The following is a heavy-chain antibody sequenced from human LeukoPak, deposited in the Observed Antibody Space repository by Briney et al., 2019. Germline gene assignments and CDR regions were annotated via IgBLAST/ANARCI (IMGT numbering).Heavy chain of an antibody. D-gene: IGHD2-15*01. J-gene: IGHJ4*02. CDR2: IYYSGST. CDR1: GFTFSDYY. CDR3: ASKEVVGFDY. Sequence: LRLSCAASGFTFSDYYMGWIRQPPGKGLEWIGSIYYSGSTYYNPSLKSRVTISVDTSKNQFSLKLSSVTAADTAVYYCASKEVVGFDYWGQGTLVTVSS. V-gene: IGHV4-38-2*01.